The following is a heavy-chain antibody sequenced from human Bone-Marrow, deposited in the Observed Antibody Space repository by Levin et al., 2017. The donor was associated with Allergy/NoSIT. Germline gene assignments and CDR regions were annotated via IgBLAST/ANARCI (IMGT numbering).Heavy chain of an antibody. J-gene: IGHJ4*02. V-gene: IGHV4-38-2*02. Sequence: SCAVSGYSISSGYYWGWIRQPPGKGLDWIATISHSGSTFYSPSLKSRVTISVDTSKNQFSLELSSVTAADTAVYYCAREFRSGDPFDSWGQGTLVTVSS. CDR2: ISHSGST. CDR1: GYSISSGYY. D-gene: IGHD1-26*01. CDR3: AREFRSGDPFDS.